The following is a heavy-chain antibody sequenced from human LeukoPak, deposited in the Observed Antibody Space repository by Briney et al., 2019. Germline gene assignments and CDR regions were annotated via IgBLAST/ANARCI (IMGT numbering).Heavy chain of an antibody. CDR1: GFTFSSYA. J-gene: IGHJ4*02. CDR3: ARSGRSGSYGSVDY. D-gene: IGHD1-26*01. Sequence: GGSLRLSCAASGFTFSSYAMHWVRQAPGKGLEWVAVISYDGSNKYYADSVKGRFTISRDNSKNTLYLQMNSLRAEDTAVYYCARSGRSGSYGSVDYWGQGTLVTVSS. CDR2: ISYDGSNK. V-gene: IGHV3-30*04.